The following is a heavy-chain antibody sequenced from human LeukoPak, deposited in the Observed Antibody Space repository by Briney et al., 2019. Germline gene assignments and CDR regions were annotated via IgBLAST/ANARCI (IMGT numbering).Heavy chain of an antibody. V-gene: IGHV4-4*02. CDR2: IYHSGST. D-gene: IGHD6-13*01. CDR3: AREPRQIAAAKINWFDP. Sequence: SETLSLTCAVSGGSISSSNWWSWVRQPPGKGLEWIGEIYHSGSTNYNPSLKSRVTISVDKSKNQFSLKLSSVTAADTAVYYCAREPRQIAAAKINWFDPWGQGTLVTVSS. CDR1: GGSISSSNW. J-gene: IGHJ5*02.